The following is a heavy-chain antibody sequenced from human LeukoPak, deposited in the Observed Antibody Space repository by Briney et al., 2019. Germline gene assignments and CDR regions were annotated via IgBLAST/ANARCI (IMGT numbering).Heavy chain of an antibody. CDR1: GFTFSSYG. V-gene: IGHV3-30*18. CDR2: ISYDGSNK. Sequence: GRSPRLSCAASGFTFSSYGMHWVRQAPGKGLEWVAVISYDGSNKYYADSVKGRFTISRDNSKNTLYLQMNSLRAEDTAVCYCAKDGSYSYEMVYWGQGTLVTVSS. D-gene: IGHD5-18*01. CDR3: AKDGSYSYEMVY. J-gene: IGHJ4*02.